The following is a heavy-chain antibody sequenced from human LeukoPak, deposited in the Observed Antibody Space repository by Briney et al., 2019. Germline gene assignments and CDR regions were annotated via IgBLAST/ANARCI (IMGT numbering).Heavy chain of an antibody. D-gene: IGHD6-6*01. CDR3: ARDLGAARHNWIDP. J-gene: IGHJ5*02. V-gene: IGHV3-33*01. CDR2: IWYDGSNK. CDR1: GFTFSNYG. Sequence: GSLRLSCAASGFTFSNYGMHWVRQAPGKGLEWVAVIWYDGSNKYYADSVEGRFTISRDNSKNTLYLQMNSLRAEDTAVYYCARDLGAARHNWIDPWGQGTLVTVSS.